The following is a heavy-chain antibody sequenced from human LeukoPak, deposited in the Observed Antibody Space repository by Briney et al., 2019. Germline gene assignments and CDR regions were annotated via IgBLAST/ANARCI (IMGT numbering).Heavy chain of an antibody. J-gene: IGHJ1*01. CDR2: ISSSGSTI. Sequence: GGSLRLSCASSGFTFSSYEMNWVRQAPGKGLEWVSYISSSGSTIYYADSVKGRFTISRDNSKNTLYLQMNSLRAEDTAVYYCAKARIVVVPAATEYFRHWGQGTLVTVSS. CDR3: AKARIVVVPAATEYFRH. CDR1: GFTFSSYE. V-gene: IGHV3-48*03. D-gene: IGHD2-2*01.